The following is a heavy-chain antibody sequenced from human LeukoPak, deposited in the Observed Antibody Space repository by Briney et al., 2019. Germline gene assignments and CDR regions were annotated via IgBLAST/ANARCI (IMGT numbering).Heavy chain of an antibody. Sequence: PSETLSLTCTVSGGSISSGGYYWGWIRQHPGKGLEWIGYIYYSGSTYYNPSLKSRVTLSVDTSKNQFSLKLSSVTAADTAFYYCARVACSGGTCQFDYWGQGTLVTVSS. CDR2: IYYSGST. J-gene: IGHJ4*02. V-gene: IGHV4-31*03. D-gene: IGHD2-15*01. CDR1: GGSISSGGYY. CDR3: ARVACSGGTCQFDY.